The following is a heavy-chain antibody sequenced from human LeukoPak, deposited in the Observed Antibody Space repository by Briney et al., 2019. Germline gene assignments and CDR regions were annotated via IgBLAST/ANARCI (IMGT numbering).Heavy chain of an antibody. Sequence: SETLSLTCAVSGGSISNYYWSWIRQPPGKGLEWIGYIYYSGSTNYNASLKSRVTISVDTSKNHFSLELSSVTAADTAVYYCARSYSSSWYGDFDYWGQGTLVTVSS. D-gene: IGHD6-13*01. CDR2: IYYSGST. CDR3: ARSYSSSWYGDFDY. J-gene: IGHJ4*02. V-gene: IGHV4-59*08. CDR1: GGSISNYY.